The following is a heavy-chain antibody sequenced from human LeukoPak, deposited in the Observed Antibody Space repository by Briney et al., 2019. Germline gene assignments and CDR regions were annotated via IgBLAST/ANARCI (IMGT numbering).Heavy chain of an antibody. CDR2: IYYSGST. D-gene: IGHD2-2*01. CDR3: ARRSSRGTRMYAFDI. V-gene: IGHV4-59*08. Sequence: SETLSLTCTVSGGSISSYYWSWIRQPPGKGLEWIGYIYYSGSTNYNPSLKSRVTISVDTSKNQFSLKLSSVTAADTAVYYCARRSSRGTRMYAFDIWGQGTMVTVSP. CDR1: GGSISSYY. J-gene: IGHJ3*02.